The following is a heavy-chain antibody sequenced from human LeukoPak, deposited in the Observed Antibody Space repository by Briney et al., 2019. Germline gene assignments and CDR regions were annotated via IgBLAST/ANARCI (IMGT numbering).Heavy chain of an antibody. CDR2: INHSGST. Sequence: SETLSLTCAVYGGSFSGYYWSWIRQPPGKGLEWIGEINHSGSTNYNPSLKSRVTISVDTSKNQFSLKLSSVTAADTAVYYCASGGLWNYACDYWGQGTLVTVSS. J-gene: IGHJ4*02. CDR1: GGSFSGYY. V-gene: IGHV4-34*01. CDR3: ASGGLWNYACDY. D-gene: IGHD1-7*01.